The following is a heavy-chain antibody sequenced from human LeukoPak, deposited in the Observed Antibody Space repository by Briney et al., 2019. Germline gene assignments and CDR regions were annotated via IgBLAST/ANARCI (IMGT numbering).Heavy chain of an antibody. J-gene: IGHJ4*02. D-gene: IGHD4-11*01. Sequence: GGSLRLSCAASGFSLGDYWMHWVRQVPGKGPVWVSRINTDQSITTYADSVKGRFTVSRTNAKNTLYLQMNSLRAEDTAVYYCVRWSYDYSNYAEYWGQGTLVTVSS. CDR2: INTDQSIT. V-gene: IGHV3-74*03. CDR1: GFSLGDYW. CDR3: VRWSYDYSNYAEY.